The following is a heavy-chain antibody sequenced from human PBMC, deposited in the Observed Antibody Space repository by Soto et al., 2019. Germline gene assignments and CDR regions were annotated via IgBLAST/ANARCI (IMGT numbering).Heavy chain of an antibody. CDR3: AGIQSKRLSGLDP. D-gene: IGHD5-18*01. V-gene: IGHV4-30-4*08. CDR2: IYYSGST. J-gene: IGHJ5*02. Sequence: SETLSLTCTVSGGSISSSSYYWGWIRQPPGKGLEWIGYIYYSGSTYYNPSLKSRVTISVDTSKNQFSLKLGSVTAADTAVYYCAGIQSKRLSGLDPWGQGTLVTVSS. CDR1: GGSISSSSYY.